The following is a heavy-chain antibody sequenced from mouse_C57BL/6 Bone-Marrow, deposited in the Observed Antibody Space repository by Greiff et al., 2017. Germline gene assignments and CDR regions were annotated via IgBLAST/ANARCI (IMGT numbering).Heavy chain of an antibody. CDR2: IYPNSGNT. J-gene: IGHJ2*01. CDR1: GYTFTSYG. V-gene: IGHV1-81*01. CDR3: ARYGSSYIDY. Sequence: VKLMESGAELARPGASVTLSCKASGYTFTSYGISWVKQRTGQGLEWIGEIYPNSGNTYYNEKFKGKDTLTADKSSSTAYMELRSLASEDSAVYVWARYGSSYIDYWGQGTTLTVSS. D-gene: IGHD1-1*01.